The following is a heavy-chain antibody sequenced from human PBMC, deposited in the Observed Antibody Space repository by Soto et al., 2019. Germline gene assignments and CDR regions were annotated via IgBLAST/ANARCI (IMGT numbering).Heavy chain of an antibody. CDR2: FDPEDGET. V-gene: IGHV1-24*01. CDR1: GYTLPELS. CDR3: ATDSSPPAAAGPYYFDY. Sequence: PWAPVEVSCQVSGYTLPELSMHWVRHAPGKGLEWMGGFDPEDGETIYAQKFQGRVTRTEDTSTDTAYMELSSLRSEDTAVYYCATDSSPPAAAGPYYFDYWGQGTLVTVSS. D-gene: IGHD6-13*01. J-gene: IGHJ4*02.